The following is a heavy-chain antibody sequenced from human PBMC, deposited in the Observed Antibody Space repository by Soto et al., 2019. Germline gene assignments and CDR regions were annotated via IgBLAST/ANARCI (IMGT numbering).Heavy chain of an antibody. Sequence: PGGSLRLSCAASGFTFNIYAMTWVRQAPGKGLEWVSAISRYGDITYYADSVEGRFTISRDNSKNTLYLQMNSLRAEDTAVYYCAIDRYLDHDSRGYLFDNWGQGTLVTVSS. CDR1: GFTFNIYA. CDR2: ISRYGDIT. J-gene: IGHJ4*02. V-gene: IGHV3-23*01. D-gene: IGHD3-22*01. CDR3: AIDRYLDHDSRGYLFDN.